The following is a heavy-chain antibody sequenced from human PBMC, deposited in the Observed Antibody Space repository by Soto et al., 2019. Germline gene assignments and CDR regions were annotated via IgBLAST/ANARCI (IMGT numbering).Heavy chain of an antibody. Sequence: QVQLVESGGGVVQPGSSLRLSCAASGFTFSTYGIHWVRQAPGKGLEWLAVIWYDGSKKYYADSVQGRFTISRDNSKNTGYLQMNSLRAEDTAVYYCVKDHCGGDCYSNPYFDYWGQGTQVTVSS. CDR2: IWYDGSKK. D-gene: IGHD2-21*02. V-gene: IGHV3-33*06. CDR3: VKDHCGGDCYSNPYFDY. CDR1: GFTFSTYG. J-gene: IGHJ4*02.